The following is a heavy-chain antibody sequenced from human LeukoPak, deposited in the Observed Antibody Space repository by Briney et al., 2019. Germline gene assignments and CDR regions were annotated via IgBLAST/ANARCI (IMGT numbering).Heavy chain of an antibody. CDR2: INPNSGGT. D-gene: IGHD4-17*01. J-gene: IGHJ4*02. CDR3: ARASCDYGHYAY. V-gene: IGHV1-2*02. Sequence: ASVKVSCKASGYTFTGYYMHWVRQAPGQGLEWMGWINPNSGGTNYAQKFQGRVTMTRDTSISTAYMELSRLRSDDTAVYYCARASCDYGHYAYWGQGTLVTVSS. CDR1: GYTFTGYY.